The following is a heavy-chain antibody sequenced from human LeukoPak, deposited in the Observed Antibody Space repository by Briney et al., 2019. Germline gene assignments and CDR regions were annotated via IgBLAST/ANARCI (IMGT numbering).Heavy chain of an antibody. J-gene: IGHJ4*02. V-gene: IGHV4-39*07. CDR1: GGSISNSDYY. CDR3: ARVKPGFGLFYFDY. D-gene: IGHD1-14*01. Sequence: SETLSLTCTVSGGSISNSDYYWGWIRQPPGKGLEWIGTIYYSGGTFYSPSLKSRVTISIDTSESQFSLKLSSVTAADTAIYYCARVKPGFGLFYFDYWGQGALVTVSS. CDR2: IYYSGGT.